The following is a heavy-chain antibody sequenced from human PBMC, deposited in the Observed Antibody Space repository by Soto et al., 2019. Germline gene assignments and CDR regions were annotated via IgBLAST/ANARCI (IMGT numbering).Heavy chain of an antibody. J-gene: IGHJ5*02. CDR2: IYPRDSDT. V-gene: IGHV5-51*01. CDR3: AGLFATAPPAGCFVP. Sequence: GESLKISCKGSGYSFTSDWIVWVRQMPGKGLEWMGVIYPRDSDTIYSPSFQGQVTISADKSINTAYLQWGSLKASDTAIYSCAGLFATAPPAGCFVPWGQGTLVTVSS. CDR1: GYSFTSDW. D-gene: IGHD2-21*02.